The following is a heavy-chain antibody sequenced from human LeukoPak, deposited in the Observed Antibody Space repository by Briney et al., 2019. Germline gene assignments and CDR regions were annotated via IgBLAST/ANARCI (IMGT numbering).Heavy chain of an antibody. CDR1: GFTFSNYA. V-gene: IGHV3-30-3*01. CDR2: ISYDGSNK. CDR3: AREFYDSSGTTLDY. J-gene: IGHJ4*02. D-gene: IGHD3-22*01. Sequence: PGGSLRLSCVASGFTFSNYAIHWVRQAPGKGLEWVAVISYDGSNKYYADSVKGRFTISRDNSKNTLYLQMNSLRAEDTAVYYCAREFYDSSGTTLDYWGQGTLVTVSS.